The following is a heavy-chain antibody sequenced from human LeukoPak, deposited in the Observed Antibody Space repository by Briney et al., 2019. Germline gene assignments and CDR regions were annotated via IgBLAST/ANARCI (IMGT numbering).Heavy chain of an antibody. Sequence: PSETLSLTFTVSGGSISSSSYYWGWIRQPPGKGLEWIGSIYYSGSTYYNPSLKSRVTISVDTSKNQFSLKLSSVTAADTAVYYCARVGAPELLWFGDLMNGMDVWGQGTTVTVSS. CDR1: GGSISSSSYY. J-gene: IGHJ6*02. D-gene: IGHD3-10*01. CDR2: IYYSGST. CDR3: ARVGAPELLWFGDLMNGMDV. V-gene: IGHV4-39*07.